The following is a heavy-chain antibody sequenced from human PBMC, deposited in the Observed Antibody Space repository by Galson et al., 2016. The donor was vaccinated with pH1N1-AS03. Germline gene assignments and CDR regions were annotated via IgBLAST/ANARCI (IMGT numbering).Heavy chain of an antibody. V-gene: IGHV1-18*01. J-gene: IGHJ4*02. CDR3: ARSGSGSFYEGDF. D-gene: IGHD3-10*01. CDR2: IGTYT. Sequence: SVKVSCKASGYTFTNYGISWVRQAPGQGLEYMGWIGTYTIYAQKLQGRVTMTTDTSTSTAYMELRSLRSDDTAVYYCARSGSGSFYEGDFWGQGTPVSVSS. CDR1: GYTFTNYG.